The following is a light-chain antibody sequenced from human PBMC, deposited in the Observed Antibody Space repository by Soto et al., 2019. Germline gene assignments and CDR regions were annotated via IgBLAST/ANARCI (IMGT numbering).Light chain of an antibody. V-gene: IGKV3-20*01. J-gene: IGKJ1*01. CDR2: GAS. Sequence: IGLPQSPATLSLSPGDRAALSCKASQSVHNYLAWYQQKPGQAPRLVIYGASSRATGIPDRFSGSGSGTDFTLTISRLEPEDFAVYYCQQYGSSRWTFGQGAKV. CDR3: QQYGSSRWT. CDR1: QSVHNY.